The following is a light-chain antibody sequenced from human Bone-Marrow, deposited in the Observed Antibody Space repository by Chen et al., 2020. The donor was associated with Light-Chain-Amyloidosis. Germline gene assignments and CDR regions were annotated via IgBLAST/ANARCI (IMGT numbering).Light chain of an antibody. V-gene: IGLV3-21*02. Sequence: SYVLTQPSSVSVAPGQTATIACGGNNIGSTSVHWYQQTPGPAPLLVVYDDSDRPSRIPERVSGYNSGNTATLTISRVEAGDEADYYCQVWDRSSDRPVLGGGTKLTVL. CDR3: QVWDRSSDRPV. J-gene: IGLJ3*02. CDR1: NIGSTS. CDR2: DDS.